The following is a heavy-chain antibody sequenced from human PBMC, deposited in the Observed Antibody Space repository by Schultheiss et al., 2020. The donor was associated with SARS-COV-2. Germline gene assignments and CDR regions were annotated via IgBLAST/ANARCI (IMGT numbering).Heavy chain of an antibody. CDR3: ARGGVGATGAFDI. J-gene: IGHJ3*02. Sequence: SETLSLTCTVSGGSISSYYWSWIRQPPGKGLEWIGYIYTSGSTNYNPSLKSRVTISVDTSKNQFSLKLSSVTAADTAVYYCARGGVGATGAFDIWGQGTMVTVSS. CDR2: IYTSGST. V-gene: IGHV4-4*08. CDR1: GGSISSYY. D-gene: IGHD1-26*01.